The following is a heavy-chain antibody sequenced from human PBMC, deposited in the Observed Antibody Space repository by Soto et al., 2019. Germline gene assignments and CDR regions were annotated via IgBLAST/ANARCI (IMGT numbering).Heavy chain of an antibody. D-gene: IGHD3-9*01. Sequence: SETLSLTCTVSGGSISSYYWSWIRLPPGKGLEWIGYIYYSGSTNYNPSLKSRVTISVDTSKNQFSLKLSSVTAADTAVYYCARGYHDILTGYPFDYWGQGTLVTVSS. V-gene: IGHV4-59*01. J-gene: IGHJ4*02. CDR2: IYYSGST. CDR1: GGSISSYY. CDR3: ARGYHDILTGYPFDY.